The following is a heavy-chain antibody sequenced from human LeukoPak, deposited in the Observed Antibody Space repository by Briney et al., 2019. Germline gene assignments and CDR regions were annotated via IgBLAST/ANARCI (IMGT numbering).Heavy chain of an antibody. D-gene: IGHD6-13*01. Sequence: PGGSLRLSCAASGFTFSSHAMNWVRQAPGEGLEWVAAISTTDGATYYADSVKGRFTISRDDSKNTLYVHMKSLRLEDTAVYYCARELSRSSWYYAFDIWGQGTMVTVSS. J-gene: IGHJ3*02. CDR3: ARELSRSSWYYAFDI. CDR1: GFTFSSHA. V-gene: IGHV3-23*01. CDR2: ISTTDGAT.